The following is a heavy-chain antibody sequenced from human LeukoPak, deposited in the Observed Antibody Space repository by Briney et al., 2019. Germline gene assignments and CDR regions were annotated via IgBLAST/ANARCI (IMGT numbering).Heavy chain of an antibody. J-gene: IGHJ6*03. V-gene: IGHV3-66*01. Sequence: PGGSLRLSCAASGLTVSSNYMNWVRQAPGKGLEWVSVIYSGGSTYYADSVKGRFTISRDNSKNTLYLQMNSLRAEDTAVYYCARVAAACTGIFVNFYYSMDIWGKGTTVTISS. CDR3: ARVAAACTGIFVNFYYSMDI. CDR2: IYSGGST. D-gene: IGHD6-13*01. CDR1: GLTVSSNY.